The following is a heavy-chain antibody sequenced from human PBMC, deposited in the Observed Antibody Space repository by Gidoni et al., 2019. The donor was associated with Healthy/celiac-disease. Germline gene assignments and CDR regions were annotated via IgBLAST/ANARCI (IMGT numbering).Heavy chain of an antibody. CDR3: ARGKIRAAAGTSFGY. V-gene: IGHV4-34*01. J-gene: IGHJ4*02. CDR2: INHSGST. D-gene: IGHD6-13*01. CDR1: GGSFSGYY. Sequence: QVQLQQWGAGLLTPSETLSLTCAVYGGSFSGYYWSWIRQPPGKGLEWIGAINHSGSTNYDPSLKSRVTISVDTSKNQFSLKLSSVTAADTAVYYCARGKIRAAAGTSFGYWGQGTLVTVSS.